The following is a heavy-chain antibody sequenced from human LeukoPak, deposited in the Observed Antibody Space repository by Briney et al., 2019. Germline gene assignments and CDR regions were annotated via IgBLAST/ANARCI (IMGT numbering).Heavy chain of an antibody. D-gene: IGHD5-18*01. J-gene: IGHJ3*02. V-gene: IGHV4-34*01. CDR3: ASGYSYGTKNAVAFDI. CDR1: GGSFSGYY. CDR2: IYHSGST. Sequence: PSETLSLTCSVYGGSFSGYYWSWIRQPPGKGLEWIGEIYHSGSTNYNPSLKSRVTISVDKSKNQFSLKLSSVTAADTAVYYCASGYSYGTKNAVAFDIWGQGTMVTVSS.